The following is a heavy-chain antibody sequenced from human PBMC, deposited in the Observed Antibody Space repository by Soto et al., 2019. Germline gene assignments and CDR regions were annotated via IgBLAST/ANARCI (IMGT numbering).Heavy chain of an antibody. D-gene: IGHD4-4*01. CDR1: GGSISSGGYY. J-gene: IGHJ4*02. CDR2: IYYSGST. Sequence: SETLSLTCTVSGGSISSGGYYWSWIRQHPGKGLEWIGYIYYSGSTYYNPSLKSRVTLSVDTSKNQFSLKLSSVTAADTAVYYCARADDSNYVPFDYWGQGTLVTVSS. V-gene: IGHV4-31*03. CDR3: ARADDSNYVPFDY.